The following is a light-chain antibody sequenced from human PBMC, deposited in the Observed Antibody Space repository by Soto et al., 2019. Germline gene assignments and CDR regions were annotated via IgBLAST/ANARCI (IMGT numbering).Light chain of an antibody. V-gene: IGLV2-8*01. Sequence: QSALTQPASVSGSPGQSITISCSGTSSDVGGYKYVSWYQQHPGKAPKLMIYEVTRRPSGVPDRIFASKSDTTASLTVSGLQAEDEADYYCSSFAGTNSFVFGTGTKLTVL. CDR2: EVT. CDR3: SSFAGTNSFV. J-gene: IGLJ1*01. CDR1: SSDVGGYKY.